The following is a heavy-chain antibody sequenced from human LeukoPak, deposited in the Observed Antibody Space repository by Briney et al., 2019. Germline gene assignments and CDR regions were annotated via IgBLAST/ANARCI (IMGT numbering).Heavy chain of an antibody. D-gene: IGHD3-10*01. Sequence: SGGSLRLSCAASGFTFSSYAMSWVRQAPGKGLEWVSAISGSGGSTYYADSVKGRFTISRDNSKNTLYLQMNSLRAEDTAVYYCAQDPTRRGGGVFQHWGQGTLVTVSS. CDR3: AQDPTRRGGGVFQH. J-gene: IGHJ1*01. CDR1: GFTFSSYA. V-gene: IGHV3-23*01. CDR2: ISGSGGST.